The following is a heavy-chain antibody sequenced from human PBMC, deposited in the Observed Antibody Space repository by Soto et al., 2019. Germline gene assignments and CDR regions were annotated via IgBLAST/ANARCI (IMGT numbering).Heavy chain of an antibody. CDR1: GGSISSYY. D-gene: IGHD3-9*01. Sequence: SETLSLTCTVSGGSISSYYWSWIRQPPGKGLEWIGYIYYSGNTNYNPSLKSRVTISVDTSKNQFSLKLSSVTAADTAVYYCAREYYDILTGYLRERNWFDPWGQGTLVTVSS. V-gene: IGHV4-59*01. J-gene: IGHJ5*02. CDR2: IYYSGNT. CDR3: AREYYDILTGYLRERNWFDP.